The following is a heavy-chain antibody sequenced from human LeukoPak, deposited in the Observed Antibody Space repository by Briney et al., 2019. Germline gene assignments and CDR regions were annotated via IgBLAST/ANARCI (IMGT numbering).Heavy chain of an antibody. V-gene: IGHV3-7*03. CDR1: GFNFRDHW. CDR2: IKTDGSET. Sequence: GGSLRLSCAVSGFNFRDHWMDWVRQAPGKGLEWVGHIKTDGSETYYVDSLKGRFSISRDNTNNALYLQMNSLRVEDTAVYCCAKNNGWFHLAQWGQGTLVTVSS. CDR3: AKNNGWFHLAQ. J-gene: IGHJ4*02. D-gene: IGHD6-19*01.